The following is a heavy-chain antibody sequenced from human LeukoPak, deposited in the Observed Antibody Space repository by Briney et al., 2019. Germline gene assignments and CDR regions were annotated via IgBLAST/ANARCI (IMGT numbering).Heavy chain of an antibody. CDR3: ARGVGGYSRFDY. CDR2: IIPIFGTA. CDR1: GGTFSSYA. J-gene: IGHJ4*02. Sequence: ASVKVSCKASGGTFSSYAISWVRQAPGQGLEWMGGIIPIFGTANYAQKFQGRVTITADKSTSTAYMELSSPRSEDTAVYYCARGVGGYSRFDYWGQGTLVTVSS. V-gene: IGHV1-69*06. D-gene: IGHD5-18*01.